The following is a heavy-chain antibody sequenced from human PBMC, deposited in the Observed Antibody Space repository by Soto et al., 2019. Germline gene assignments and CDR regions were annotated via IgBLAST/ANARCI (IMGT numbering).Heavy chain of an antibody. V-gene: IGHV3-9*01. Sequence: GGSLRLSCAASGFTFDDYAMHWVRQAPGKGLEWVSGISWNSGSIGYADSVKGRFTISRDNAKNSLYLQMNSLRAEDTALYYCAKALRQQLDPDFDYWGQGTLVTVSS. CDR1: GFTFDDYA. CDR3: AKALRQQLDPDFDY. D-gene: IGHD6-13*01. J-gene: IGHJ4*02. CDR2: ISWNSGSI.